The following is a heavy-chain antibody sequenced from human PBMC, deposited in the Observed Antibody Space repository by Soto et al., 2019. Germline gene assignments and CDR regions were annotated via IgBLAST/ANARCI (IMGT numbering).Heavy chain of an antibody. V-gene: IGHV1-18*01. Sequence: ASVKVSCKASGYTFTSYGISWVRQAPGQGLEWMGWISAYNGNTNYAQKLQGRVTMTTDTSTSTAYMELRSLRSDDTAVYYCARREGLRFLERSYYYYYMDVWGKGTTVTVSS. J-gene: IGHJ6*03. CDR1: GYTFTSYG. CDR2: ISAYNGNT. CDR3: ARREGLRFLERSYYYYYMDV. D-gene: IGHD3-3*01.